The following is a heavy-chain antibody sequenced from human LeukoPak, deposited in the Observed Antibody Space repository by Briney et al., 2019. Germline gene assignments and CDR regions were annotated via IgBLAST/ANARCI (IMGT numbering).Heavy chain of an antibody. CDR3: ERRPHTVTTHYFDY. CDR2: IYHSGST. CDR1: GYSISSGYY. J-gene: IGHJ4*02. Sequence: SETLSLTCAVSGYSISSGYYWGWIRQPPGKGLEWIGSIYHSGSTYYNPSLKSGVTISVATSKNQFSLKLSSSTASDTAVYYCERRPHTVTTHYFDYWGQGTLVTVSS. D-gene: IGHD4-17*01. V-gene: IGHV4-38-2*01.